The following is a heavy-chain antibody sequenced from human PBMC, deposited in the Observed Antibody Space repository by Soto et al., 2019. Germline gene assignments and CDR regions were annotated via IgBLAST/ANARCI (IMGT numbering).Heavy chain of an antibody. Sequence: SETLSLTCTVSGGSISSGDYYWGWIRQPPGKGLEWIENIYYDRDTYYNPSLKSRVTRSVDTSKNQFSLKLTSVTAADTAVYYCAAPPRYWGQGTLVTV. D-gene: IGHD6-6*01. CDR3: AAPPRY. V-gene: IGHV4-39*07. J-gene: IGHJ4*02. CDR1: GGSISSGDYY. CDR2: IYYDRDT.